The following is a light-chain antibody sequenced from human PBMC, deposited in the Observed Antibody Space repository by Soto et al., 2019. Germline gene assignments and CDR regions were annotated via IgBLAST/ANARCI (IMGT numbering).Light chain of an antibody. J-gene: IGLJ2*01. CDR2: STN. CDR3: VLYMGSGIDV. Sequence: QTVVTQEPSVSVSPGGTVTLTCGLSSGSVSTSYYPSWYQQTPGQAPRTLIYSTNTRSSGVPDRFSGSILGNKAALTITGAPADDESDYYCVLYMGSGIDVFGGGTKVTVL. CDR1: SGSVSTSYY. V-gene: IGLV8-61*01.